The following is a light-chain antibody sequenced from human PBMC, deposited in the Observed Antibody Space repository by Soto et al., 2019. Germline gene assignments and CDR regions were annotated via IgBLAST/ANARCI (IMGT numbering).Light chain of an antibody. CDR2: ATS. V-gene: IGKV1-27*01. J-gene: IGKJ1*01. CDR3: QKHNTAPWT. Sequence: DIQMTQSPSSLSAYLGDRVTITCRASQGISKYVAWYQQKPGKVPKLLIYATSTLQSEVPSRFSASGSGTDFTLTISSLQPEDVATYYCQKHNTAPWTFGQGTKVDIK. CDR1: QGISKY.